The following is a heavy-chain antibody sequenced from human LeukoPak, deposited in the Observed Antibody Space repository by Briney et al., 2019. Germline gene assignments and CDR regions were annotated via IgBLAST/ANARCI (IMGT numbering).Heavy chain of an antibody. CDR2: IYHSGST. D-gene: IGHD1-26*01. V-gene: IGHV4-38-2*01. CDR3: ARAYSLGSYYPFDI. J-gene: IGHJ3*02. Sequence: SETLSLTCAVSGYSISSGCYWGWIRQPPGKGLEWIGSIYHSGSTYYNPSLKSRATISVDASKNQFSLKLSSVTAADTAVYYCARAYSLGSYYPFDIWGQGTMVTVSS. CDR1: GYSISSGCY.